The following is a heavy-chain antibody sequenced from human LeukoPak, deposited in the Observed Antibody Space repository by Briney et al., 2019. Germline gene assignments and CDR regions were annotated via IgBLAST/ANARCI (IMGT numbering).Heavy chain of an antibody. CDR1: GFTFSSYA. J-gene: IGHJ3*02. Sequence: GGSLRLSCAASGFTFSSYAMNWVRQAPGKGLEWVSYISSSGSTIYYADSVKGRFTISRDNAKNSLYLQMNSLRAEDTAVYYCARDLGWFGELAAFDIWGQGTMVTVSS. V-gene: IGHV3-48*03. D-gene: IGHD3-10*01. CDR2: ISSSGSTI. CDR3: ARDLGWFGELAAFDI.